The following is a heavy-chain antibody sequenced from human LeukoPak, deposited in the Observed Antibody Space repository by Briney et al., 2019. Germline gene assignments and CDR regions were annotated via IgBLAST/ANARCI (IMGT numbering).Heavy chain of an antibody. V-gene: IGHV1-69*05. Sequence: GASVKVSCKASGGTFSSYAISWVRQAPGQGLEWMGRIIPIFGTANYAQKFQGRVTITTDESTSTAYMELSSLRSEDTAVYYCARGKMIEMATTFDYWGQGTLVTVSS. CDR2: IIPIFGTA. CDR1: GGTFSSYA. CDR3: ARGKMIEMATTFDY. D-gene: IGHD5-24*01. J-gene: IGHJ4*02.